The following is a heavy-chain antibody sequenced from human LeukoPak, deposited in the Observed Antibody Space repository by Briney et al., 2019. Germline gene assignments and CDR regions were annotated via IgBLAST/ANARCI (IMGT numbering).Heavy chain of an antibody. CDR2: IYPGESDT. Sequence: PGESLKISCLGSGYRFTIYSIGWVRQMPGKGLEWMGIIYPGESDTRYSPSFKGKVTISADKSISTAYLQWSSLKASDTAMYYCASGTGTGGYYYMDVWGKGTTVTVSS. CDR1: GYRFTIYS. V-gene: IGHV5-51*01. D-gene: IGHD3/OR15-3a*01. J-gene: IGHJ6*03. CDR3: ASGTGTGGYYYMDV.